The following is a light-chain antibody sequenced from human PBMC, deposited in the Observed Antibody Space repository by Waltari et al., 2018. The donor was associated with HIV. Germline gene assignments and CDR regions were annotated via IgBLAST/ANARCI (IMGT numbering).Light chain of an antibody. J-gene: IGKJ4*01. V-gene: IGKV1-5*03. CDR2: QAS. Sequence: DTQMTQSLATLSASVGASVTLVCRANVSIFSWLAWVQKRPGMPPKLLIYQASVLENGVFARFSGSGSGTEFALSMSDRQPDDVATYFCRQYNSYPLTVGGGAKVGI. CDR3: RQYNSYPLT. CDR1: VSIFSW.